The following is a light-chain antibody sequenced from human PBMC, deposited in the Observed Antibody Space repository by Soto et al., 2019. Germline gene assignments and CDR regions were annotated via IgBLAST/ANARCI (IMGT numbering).Light chain of an antibody. CDR2: GAS. J-gene: IGKJ5*01. V-gene: IGKV3-15*01. CDR3: QQYTNWPLT. Sequence: EIVMTQSPVTLSVSPGERATLSCRASQTVSNNLAWYQRKPGQAPRLLIYGASTRATGVPARFSGSGSGTEFTLTISSLQSEDSALHYCQQYTNWPLTLGQGTRLDIK. CDR1: QTVSNN.